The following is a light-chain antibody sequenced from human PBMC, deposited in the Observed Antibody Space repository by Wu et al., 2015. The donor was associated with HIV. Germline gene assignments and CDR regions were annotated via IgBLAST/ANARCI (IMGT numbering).Light chain of an antibody. CDR2: GAV. CDR3: QQYNNWPIT. V-gene: IGKV3-15*01. CDR1: QSVGSK. Sequence: EIVMTQSPATLSVSPGEGATLSYRASQSVGSKLAWYQQRFGQAPRLLIFGAVTRATGIPDRFSGSVSGTEFTLTISSLQSEDFAVYYCQQYNNWPITFGPGTKVDI. J-gene: IGKJ3*01.